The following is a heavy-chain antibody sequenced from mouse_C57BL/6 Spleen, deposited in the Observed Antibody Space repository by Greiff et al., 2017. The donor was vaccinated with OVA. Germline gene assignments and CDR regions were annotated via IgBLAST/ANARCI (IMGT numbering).Heavy chain of an antibody. CDR1: GYTFTSYW. J-gene: IGHJ2*01. V-gene: IGHV1-64*01. Sequence: QVQLQQPGAELVKPGASVKLSCKASGYTFTSYWMHWVKQRPGQGLEWIGMIHPNSGSTNYNEKFKSKATLTVDKSSSTAYMQLSSLTSEDSAVYYCARRYGSPYYFDYWGQGTTLTVSS. D-gene: IGHD1-1*01. CDR2: IHPNSGST. CDR3: ARRYGSPYYFDY.